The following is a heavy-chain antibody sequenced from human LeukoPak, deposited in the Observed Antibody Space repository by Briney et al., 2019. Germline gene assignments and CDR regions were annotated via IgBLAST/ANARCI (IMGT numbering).Heavy chain of an antibody. CDR1: GFTFTNYG. CDR2: ISAYNGNT. V-gene: IGHV1-18*01. D-gene: IGHD3-10*01. CDR3: AREGYFGSGIDYYYGMDV. Sequence: ASVKVSCKTSGFTFTNYGLSWVRQAPGQGLECVGWISAYNGNTNYTQKLQGRVTMTTDTSTSTAYMELRSLRSDDTAVYFCAREGYFGSGIDYYYGMDVWGQGTEVTVSS. J-gene: IGHJ6*02.